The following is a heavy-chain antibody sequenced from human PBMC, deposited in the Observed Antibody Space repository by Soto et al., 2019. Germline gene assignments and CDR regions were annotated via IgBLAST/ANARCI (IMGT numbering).Heavy chain of an antibody. CDR3: AKIGPPDYDYIWGPPTPAAWYFDL. D-gene: IGHD3-16*01. J-gene: IGHJ2*01. CDR1: GYTFTSYC. Sequence: ASVKVSCKASGYTFTSYCISWVRQAPGQGLEWMGWISAYNGNTNYAQKLQGRVTMTTDTSTSTACMELRSLRSDDTAVYYCAKIGPPDYDYIWGPPTPAAWYFDLWGRGTLVTVSS. V-gene: IGHV1-18*01. CDR2: ISAYNGNT.